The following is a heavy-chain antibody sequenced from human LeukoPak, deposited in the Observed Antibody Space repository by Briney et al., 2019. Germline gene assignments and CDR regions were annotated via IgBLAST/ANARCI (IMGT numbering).Heavy chain of an antibody. J-gene: IGHJ5*01. Sequence: GGSLRLSCAASGVTFSSHSMHWARKAPGKGLVWVSGISRDGTSTNYADAVKGRFTISRDNAKNTLYLQMNSLRVEDTAVYSCARGWYGPDSCGQGTLVTVSS. CDR3: ARGWYGPDS. CDR2: ISRDGTST. V-gene: IGHV3-74*01. CDR1: GVTFSSHS. D-gene: IGHD2-15*01.